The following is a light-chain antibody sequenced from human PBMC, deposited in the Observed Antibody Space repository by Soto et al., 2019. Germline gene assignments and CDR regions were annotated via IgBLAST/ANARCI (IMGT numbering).Light chain of an antibody. CDR1: SSDVGGYNY. CDR2: AVT. Sequence: SALTQPRSVSGSPGQSVTISCTGTSSDVGGYNYVSWYQQHPGKAPKLMIYAVTERPPGVPDRFSGSKSGNTASLTISGLQAEDEADYYCCSYAGSYTFVFGTGTKVTVL. CDR3: CSYAGSYTFV. V-gene: IGLV2-11*01. J-gene: IGLJ1*01.